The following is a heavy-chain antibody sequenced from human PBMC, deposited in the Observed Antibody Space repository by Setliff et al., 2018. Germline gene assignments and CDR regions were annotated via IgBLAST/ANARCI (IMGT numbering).Heavy chain of an antibody. CDR1: GFTFSSYR. V-gene: IGHV3-21*01. CDR2: ISTSSSYI. J-gene: IGHJ5*02. CDR3: ARGGSPTQTYNWFDP. D-gene: IGHD1-26*01. Sequence: GGSLRLSCAASGFTFSSYRMNWVRQAPGKGLEWVSSISTSSSYIYYAGSVKGRFTISRDNAKSSLYLQMNSLRAEDTAVYYCARGGSPTQTYNWFDPWGQGTLVTVSS.